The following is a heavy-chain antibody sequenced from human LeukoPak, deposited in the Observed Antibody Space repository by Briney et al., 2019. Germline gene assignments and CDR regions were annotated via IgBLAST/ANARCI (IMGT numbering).Heavy chain of an antibody. V-gene: IGHV3-21*04. CDR3: AKGLREGGTGTLEPLDI. CDR2: ISSSSSYI. J-gene: IGHJ3*02. Sequence: GGSLRLSCAASGFTFSSYSMNWVRQAPGKGLEWVSSISSSSSYIYYADSVKGRFTISRDNAKNSLYLQMNSLRAEDTAVYYCAKGLREGGTGTLEPLDIWGQGTMVTVSS. CDR1: GFTFSSYS. D-gene: IGHD1/OR15-1a*01.